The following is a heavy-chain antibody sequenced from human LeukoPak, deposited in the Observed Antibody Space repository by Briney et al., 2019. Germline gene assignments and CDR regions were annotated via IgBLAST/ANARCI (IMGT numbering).Heavy chain of an antibody. V-gene: IGHV3-30*02. D-gene: IGHD2-2*01. CDR1: GFTFSSYG. Sequence: GGSLRLSCAASGFTFSSYGMHWVRQAPGKGLEWVAFIRYDGSNKYYADSVKGRFTISRDNSKNTLYLQMNGLRAEDTAVYYCAKDVFSKRYYFDYWGQGTLVTVSS. CDR2: IRYDGSNK. CDR3: AKDVFSKRYYFDY. J-gene: IGHJ4*02.